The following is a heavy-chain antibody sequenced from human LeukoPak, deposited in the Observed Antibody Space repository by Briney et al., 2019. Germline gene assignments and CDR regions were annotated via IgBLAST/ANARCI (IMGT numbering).Heavy chain of an antibody. CDR2: IYYSGHT. V-gene: IGHV4-59*01. CDR1: GGSISSYY. D-gene: IGHD6-13*01. CDR3: ASTPGIAATGTLWWFDP. Sequence: SETLSLTCTVSGGSISSYYWSWIRQPPGKGLEWIGYIYYSGHTNYNPSLKSRVTISVDTSKKQFSLKLSSVTAADTAVYYCASTPGIAATGTLWWFDPWGQGTLVTVSS. J-gene: IGHJ5*02.